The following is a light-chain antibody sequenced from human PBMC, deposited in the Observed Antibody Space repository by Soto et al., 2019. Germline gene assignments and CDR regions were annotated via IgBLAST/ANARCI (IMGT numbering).Light chain of an antibody. CDR2: AAS. CDR1: QALSSY. CDR3: QQVNNYPLT. V-gene: IGKV1-9*01. J-gene: IGKJ4*01. Sequence: IQLTQSPSSLSASVGDRVTITCRASQALSSYLAWYQQKPGKAPKLLIYAASTLQSGVPSRFSGSESGTDFTLTIRSLQPEDFGTYYCQQVNNYPLTFGGGTKVDIK.